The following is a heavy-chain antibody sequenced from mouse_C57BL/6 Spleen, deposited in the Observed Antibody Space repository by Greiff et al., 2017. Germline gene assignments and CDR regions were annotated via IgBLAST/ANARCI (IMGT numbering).Heavy chain of an antibody. CDR1: GYSFTGYY. J-gene: IGHJ3*01. V-gene: IGHV1-42*01. D-gene: IGHD2-1*01. CDR2: INPSTGGT. Sequence: VPLQQSGPELVKPGASVKISCKASGYSFTGYYMNWVKQSPEKSLEWIGEINPSTGGTTYNQKFKAKDTLTVDKSSSTAYMQIKSQTSENSAVYYCARGVYYIIYVGCAYWGQGILVTVSA. CDR3: ARGVYYIIYVGCAY.